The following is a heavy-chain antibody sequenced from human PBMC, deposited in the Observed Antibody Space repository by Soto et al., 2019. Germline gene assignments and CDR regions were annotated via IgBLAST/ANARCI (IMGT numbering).Heavy chain of an antibody. CDR1: GGSISSYY. V-gene: IGHV4-59*01. D-gene: IGHD3-22*01. CDR3: ARSSYVFIFPNYYYYGMDV. CDR2: IYYSGST. Sequence: PSETLSLTCTVSGGSISSYYWSWIRQPPGKGLEWIGYIYYSGSTNYNPSLKSRVTISVDTSKNQFSLKLSSVTAADTAVYYCARSSYVFIFPNYYYYGMDVWGQGTTVTVSS. J-gene: IGHJ6*02.